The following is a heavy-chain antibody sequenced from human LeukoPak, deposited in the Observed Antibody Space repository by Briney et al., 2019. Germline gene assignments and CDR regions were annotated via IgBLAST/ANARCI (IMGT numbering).Heavy chain of an antibody. J-gene: IGHJ4*02. CDR2: IIPIFGTA. CDR1: GGTFSSYA. V-gene: IGHV1-69*13. D-gene: IGHD5-18*01. Sequence: SLKVSCKASGGTFSSYAISWVRQTPGQGVEWVGGIIPIFGTANYAQKFQRRVTITADESTSTAYMELSSLRSEDTAMYYCASTDRGYSYGWDYYFDYWGQGTLVTVSS. CDR3: ASTDRGYSYGWDYYFDY.